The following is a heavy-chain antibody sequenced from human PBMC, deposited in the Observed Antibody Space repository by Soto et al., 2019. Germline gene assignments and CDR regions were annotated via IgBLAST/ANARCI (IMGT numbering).Heavy chain of an antibody. CDR1: GGSIFSGGYY. CDR3: ARDRHYYDRSAVEDTYYYYRVDV. J-gene: IGHJ6*02. CDR2: IFYNGNT. Sequence: QVQLQESGPGLVKPSQTLSLTCTVSGGSIFSGGYYWSWIRQHPGKGLEWIGNIFYNGNTYYNPSLKSRVTISVDTSKNQFSLKLRSVTAADAAVYYCARDRHYYDRSAVEDTYYYYRVDVWGQGATVTVSS. D-gene: IGHD3-22*01. V-gene: IGHV4-31*03.